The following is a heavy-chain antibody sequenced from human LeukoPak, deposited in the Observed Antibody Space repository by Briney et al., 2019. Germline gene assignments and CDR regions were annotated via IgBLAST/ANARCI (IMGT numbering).Heavy chain of an antibody. J-gene: IGHJ4*02. Sequence: SGGSLRLSCAASGFTFSSYAMSWVRQAPGKGLEWVSAISGSGGSTYYADSVKGRFTISRDNSKNTLCLQMNSLRAEDTAVYYCARGRGDTRVFDYWGQGTLVTVSS. V-gene: IGHV3-23*01. CDR1: GFTFSSYA. D-gene: IGHD3-16*01. CDR3: ARGRGDTRVFDY. CDR2: ISGSGGST.